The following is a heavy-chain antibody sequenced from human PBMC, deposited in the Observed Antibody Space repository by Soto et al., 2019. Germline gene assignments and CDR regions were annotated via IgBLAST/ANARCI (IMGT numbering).Heavy chain of an antibody. Sequence: PSETLSLTCTVSGGSIGSFYWSWFRQPPGKGLEWIGYIYYSGITNYNPSLKSRVTMSVDTSKNQLALKLSSVTAADTAVYYCARLPYYYDSSGYLYYLDYWGQGTLVTVSS. CDR1: GGSIGSFY. D-gene: IGHD3-22*01. V-gene: IGHV4-59*01. CDR2: IYYSGIT. CDR3: ARLPYYYDSSGYLYYLDY. J-gene: IGHJ4*02.